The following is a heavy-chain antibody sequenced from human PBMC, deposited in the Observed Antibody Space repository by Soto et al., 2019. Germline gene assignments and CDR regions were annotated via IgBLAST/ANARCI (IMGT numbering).Heavy chain of an antibody. D-gene: IGHD2-8*01. CDR1: GYTFTDYW. CDR2: IYPGDSDT. Sequence: PGESLKISCKGSGYTFTDYWIGWVRQLPGKGLEWMGIIYPGDSDTRYSPSFQGHVTITVDKSTNTAYLQWNTLRASDTAMYYCERNITNPLYYYYSMDVWGPGTTLTVSS. CDR3: ERNITNPLYYYYSMDV. J-gene: IGHJ6*03. V-gene: IGHV5-51*01.